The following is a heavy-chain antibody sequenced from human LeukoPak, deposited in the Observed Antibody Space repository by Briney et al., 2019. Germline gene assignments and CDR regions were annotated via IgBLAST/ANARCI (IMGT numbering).Heavy chain of an antibody. J-gene: IGHJ4*02. CDR1: GFTVSSNY. Sequence: GPLRLSCAASGFTVSSNYMSWVRQPPGKGLEWIGEINHSGSTNYNPSLKSRVTISVDTSKNQFSLKLSSVTAADTAVYYCARVNEWLVPASDYWGQGTLVTVSS. V-gene: IGHV4-34*01. D-gene: IGHD6-19*01. CDR3: ARVNEWLVPASDY. CDR2: INHSGST.